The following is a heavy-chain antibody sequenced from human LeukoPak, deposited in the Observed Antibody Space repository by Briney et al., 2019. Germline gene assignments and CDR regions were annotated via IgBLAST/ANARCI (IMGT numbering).Heavy chain of an antibody. CDR1: GSSISSGDYY. CDR2: IYYSGST. J-gene: IGHJ4*02. CDR3: ARELSCSSTSCYDY. D-gene: IGHD2-2*01. V-gene: IGHV4-30-4*01. Sequence: SETLSLTCTVSGSSISSGDYYWSWIRQPPGKGLEWIGYIYYSGSTYYNPSLKSRVTISVDTSKNQFSLKLSSVTAADTAVYYCARELSCSSTSCYDYWGQGTLVTASS.